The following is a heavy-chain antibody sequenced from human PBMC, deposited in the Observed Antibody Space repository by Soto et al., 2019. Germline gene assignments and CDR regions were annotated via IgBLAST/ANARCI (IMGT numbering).Heavy chain of an antibody. Sequence: QVQLQQWGAGLLKPSETLSLTCAVYGGSFSGYYWSWIRQPPGKGLEWIGEINHSGSTNYNPSLKSRVTISVDTSKNQFSLKLSSVTAADTAVYYCARRASVTTFEYYYMDVWGKGTTVTVSS. J-gene: IGHJ6*03. CDR1: GGSFSGYY. CDR2: INHSGST. CDR3: ARRASVTTFEYYYMDV. D-gene: IGHD4-4*01. V-gene: IGHV4-34*01.